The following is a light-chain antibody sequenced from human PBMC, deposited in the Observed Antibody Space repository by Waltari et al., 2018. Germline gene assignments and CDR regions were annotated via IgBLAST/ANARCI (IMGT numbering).Light chain of an antibody. V-gene: IGKV1-16*01. CDR3: QQYNHYPVT. CDR2: AAS. CDR1: QAITNF. Sequence: DIQMTQSPPSLSAPVGDRGTITCRACQAITNFLAWFQQKPGESPKSLIYAASTLHSGVPSRFRGSGSNTYFTLTITNLQPEDFATYYCQQYNHYPVTFGGGTTVGI. J-gene: IGKJ4*01.